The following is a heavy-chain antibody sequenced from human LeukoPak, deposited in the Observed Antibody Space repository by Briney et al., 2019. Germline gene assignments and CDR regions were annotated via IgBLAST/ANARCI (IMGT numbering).Heavy chain of an antibody. CDR3: ARNNWNSRTQRWFYFDN. V-gene: IGHV3-33*01. J-gene: IGHJ4*02. CDR2: IWHDGSNK. CDR1: GFTFNIHG. D-gene: IGHD1-1*01. Sequence: GGSLRLSCAASGFTFNIHGMHWVRQAPGKGLEWVAIIWHDGSNKYYTDSVKGRFTISRDNSENTVYLQMNSLRAEDTAVYYCARNNWNSRTQRWFYFDNWGQGTLATVSS.